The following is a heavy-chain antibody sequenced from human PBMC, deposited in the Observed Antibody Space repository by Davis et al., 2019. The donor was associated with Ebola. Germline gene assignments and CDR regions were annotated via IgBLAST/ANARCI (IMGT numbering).Heavy chain of an antibody. CDR1: GGTFSSYA. Sequence: SVKVSCKASGGTFSSYAISWVRQAPGQGLEWMGRIIPTLGIANYAQKFQGRVTITADKSTSTAYMELSSLRSEDTAVYYCARAIITMVRGVNIYYYGMDVWGQGTTVTVSS. J-gene: IGHJ6*02. CDR2: IIPTLGIA. CDR3: ARAIITMVRGVNIYYYGMDV. D-gene: IGHD3-10*01. V-gene: IGHV1-69*04.